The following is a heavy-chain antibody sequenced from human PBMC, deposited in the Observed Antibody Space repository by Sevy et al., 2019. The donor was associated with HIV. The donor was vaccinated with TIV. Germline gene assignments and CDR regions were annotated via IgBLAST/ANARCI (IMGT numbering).Heavy chain of an antibody. Sequence: GGSLRLSCAASGFTFNSYGMHWVRQAPGKGLEWVALIWYDGSNNSLVDSGKGRLTVSRDNSKNTLYLQMNSLRAEDTAVYYCAREGLAVAGIGYYFEYWGQGTLVTVSS. D-gene: IGHD6-19*01. CDR1: GFTFNSYG. J-gene: IGHJ4*02. CDR3: AREGLAVAGIGYYFEY. CDR2: IWYDGSNN. V-gene: IGHV3-33*01.